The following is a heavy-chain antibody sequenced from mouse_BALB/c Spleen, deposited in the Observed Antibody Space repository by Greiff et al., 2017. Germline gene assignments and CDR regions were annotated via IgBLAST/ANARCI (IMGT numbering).Heavy chain of an antibody. CDR2: ISYSGST. CDR3: ASTVEYYFDY. V-gene: IGHV3-2*02. Sequence: EVKLQESGPGLVKPSQSLSLTCTVTGYSITSDYAWNWIRQFPGNKLEWMGYISYSGSTSYNPSLKSRISITRDTSKNQFFLQLNSVTTEDTATYYCASTVEYYFDYWGQGTTLTVSS. CDR1: GYSITSDYA. D-gene: IGHD1-1*01. J-gene: IGHJ2*01.